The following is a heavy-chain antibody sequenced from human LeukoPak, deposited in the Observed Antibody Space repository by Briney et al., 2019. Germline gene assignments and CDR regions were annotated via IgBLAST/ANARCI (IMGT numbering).Heavy chain of an antibody. D-gene: IGHD6-19*01. J-gene: IGHJ4*02. Sequence: GGSLRLSCAASGFTFSSYGMHWVRQAPGKGLEWVAFIRYDGSNKYYADSVKGRFTISRDNSKNTLYLQMNSLRAEDTAVYYCAREGLGSGWYYFDYWGQGTLVTVSS. CDR1: GFTFSSYG. CDR3: AREGLGSGWYYFDY. V-gene: IGHV3-30*02. CDR2: IRYDGSNK.